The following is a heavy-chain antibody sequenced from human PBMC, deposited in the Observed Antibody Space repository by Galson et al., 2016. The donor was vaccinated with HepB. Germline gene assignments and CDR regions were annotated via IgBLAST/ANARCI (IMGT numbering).Heavy chain of an antibody. CDR1: GGSVSSGSYY. CDR2: IYYSGST. CDR3: AREEERQLGRRFNP. J-gene: IGHJ5*02. D-gene: IGHD6-13*01. V-gene: IGHV4-61*01. Sequence: SETLSLTCTVSGGSVSSGSYYWSWIRQPPGKGLEWIGYIYYSGSTNYNPSLKSRVTISVDTSKNQFSLKLTSVTAADTAFYYCAREEERQLGRRFNPWGQGTLVTVSS.